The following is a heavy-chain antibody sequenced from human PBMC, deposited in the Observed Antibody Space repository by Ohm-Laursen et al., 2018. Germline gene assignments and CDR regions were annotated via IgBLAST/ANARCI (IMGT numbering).Heavy chain of an antibody. J-gene: IGHJ6*02. CDR3: ARGYGYDYYYYYGMDV. CDR2: INPNSGGT. D-gene: IGHD5-18*01. V-gene: IGHV1-2*02. CDR1: GYTFTGYY. Sequence: AASVKVSCKASGYTFTGYYMHWVRQAPGQGLEWMGWINPNSGGTNYAQKFQGRVTMTRDTSISTAYMELSRLRSDDTAVYYCARGYGYDYYYYYGMDVWGQGTTVTVSS.